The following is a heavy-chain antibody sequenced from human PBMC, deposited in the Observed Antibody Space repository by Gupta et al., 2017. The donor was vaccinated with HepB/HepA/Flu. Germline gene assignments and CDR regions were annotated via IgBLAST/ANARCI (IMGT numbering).Heavy chain of an antibody. D-gene: IGHD2-2*01. J-gene: IGHJ6*02. CDR3: ARAPYADYGMDV. CDR1: GCSMSSYY. V-gene: IGHV4-59*01. CDR2: IYYSGST. Sequence: QVQLQESGPGLVKPSETLSLTCTVSGCSMSSYYWSWMRQPPGKELEWIGYIYYSGSTNYNPSLKSRVTISVDTSKNQFSLKLSSVTAADTAVYYCARAPYADYGMDVWGQGTTVTVSS.